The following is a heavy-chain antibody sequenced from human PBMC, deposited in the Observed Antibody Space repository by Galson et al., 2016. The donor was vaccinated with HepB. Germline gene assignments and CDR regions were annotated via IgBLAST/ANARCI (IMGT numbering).Heavy chain of an antibody. Sequence: TLSPTCIVSGDSISSGGSHWIRIRQHPGKGLEWIGFIYYSGSTYYNPSLKSRVTISVDTSKNQFSLKLSSVTVADTAVYYCARVGHLDFWSGYYVPPFDYWGQGTLVTVSS. CDR2: IYYSGST. J-gene: IGHJ4*02. CDR3: ARVGHLDFWSGYYVPPFDY. D-gene: IGHD3-3*01. CDR1: GDSISSGGSH. V-gene: IGHV4-31*03.